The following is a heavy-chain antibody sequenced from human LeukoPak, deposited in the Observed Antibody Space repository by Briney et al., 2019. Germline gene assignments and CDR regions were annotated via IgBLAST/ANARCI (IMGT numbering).Heavy chain of an antibody. D-gene: IGHD5-18*01. CDR3: ARADTYLDY. J-gene: IGHJ4*02. Sequence: SETLSLTCTVSGGSVSSGDYYWNWIRQPPWKGLEWIGNIYYSGSTSYNPSLKSRVTISIDTSKNQFSLNLNSVTAADTAVYYCARADTYLDYWGQGILVTVSS. CDR2: IYYSGST. CDR1: GGSVSSGDYY. V-gene: IGHV4-30-4*08.